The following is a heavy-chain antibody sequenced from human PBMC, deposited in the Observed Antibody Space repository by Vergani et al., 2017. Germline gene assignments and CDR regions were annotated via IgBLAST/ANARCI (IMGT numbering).Heavy chain of an antibody. CDR1: GFTFSSYG. J-gene: IGHJ5*02. Sequence: QVQLVESGGGVVQPGRSLRLSCAASGFTFSSYGMHWVRQAPGKGLEWVAVISYDGSNKYYADSVKGRFTISRDNSKNTLYLQMNSLRAEDTAVYYCTGDSFRFDPWGQGTLVTVSS. V-gene: IGHV3-30*03. CDR3: TGDSFRFDP. CDR2: ISYDGSNK. D-gene: IGHD2-2*01.